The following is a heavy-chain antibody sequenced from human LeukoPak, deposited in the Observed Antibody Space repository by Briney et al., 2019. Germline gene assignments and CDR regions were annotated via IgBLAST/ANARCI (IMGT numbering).Heavy chain of an antibody. J-gene: IGHJ3*02. Sequence: SETLSLTCAVSGGSISSGGYSWSWIRQPPGKGLECIGYIYHSGSTYYNPSLKSRVTISVDRSKNQFSLKLSSVTAADTAVYYCARYCSGGSCYVVDAFDIWGQGTMVTVSS. D-gene: IGHD2-15*01. CDR1: GGSISSGGYS. CDR2: IYHSGST. V-gene: IGHV4-30-2*01. CDR3: ARYCSGGSCYVVDAFDI.